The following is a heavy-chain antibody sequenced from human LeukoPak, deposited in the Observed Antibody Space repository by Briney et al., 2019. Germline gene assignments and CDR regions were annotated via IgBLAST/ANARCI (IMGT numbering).Heavy chain of an antibody. D-gene: IGHD3-3*01. CDR2: IYYSGST. J-gene: IGHJ5*02. CDR3: ARSTIFGVGNWFDP. V-gene: IGHV4-31*03. Sequence: SETLSLTCTVSGGSILSGGYYWSCIRQHPGKGLEWIGYIYYSGSTYYNPSLKSRVTISVDTSKNQFSLKLSSVTAADTAVYYCARSTIFGVGNWFDPWGQGTLVTVSS. CDR1: GGSILSGGYY.